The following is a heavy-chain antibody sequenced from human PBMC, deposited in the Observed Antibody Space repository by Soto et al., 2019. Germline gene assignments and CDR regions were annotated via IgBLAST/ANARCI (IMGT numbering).Heavy chain of an antibody. CDR1: GGSFSGYY. Sequence: SETLSLTCAVYGGSFSGYYWSWIRQPPGKGLEWIGEINHSGSTNYNPSLKSRVTISVDTSKNQFSLKLSSVAAADTAVYYCASVPDPYYYYMDVWGKGTTVTVSS. D-gene: IGHD6-6*01. CDR2: INHSGST. CDR3: ASVPDPYYYYMDV. V-gene: IGHV4-34*01. J-gene: IGHJ6*03.